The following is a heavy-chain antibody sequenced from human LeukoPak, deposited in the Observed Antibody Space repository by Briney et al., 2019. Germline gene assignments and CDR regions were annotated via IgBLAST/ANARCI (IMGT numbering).Heavy chain of an antibody. CDR1: GGTFSSYA. D-gene: IGHD2-2*01. Sequence: ASVKVSRKASGGTFSSYAISWVRQAPGQGLEWMGGIIPIFGTANYAQKFQGRVTITTDESTSTAYMELSSLRSEDTAVYYCARDRLGSTSPVGYYYYYMDVWGKGTTVTVSS. J-gene: IGHJ6*03. CDR3: ARDRLGSTSPVGYYYYYMDV. CDR2: IIPIFGTA. V-gene: IGHV1-69*05.